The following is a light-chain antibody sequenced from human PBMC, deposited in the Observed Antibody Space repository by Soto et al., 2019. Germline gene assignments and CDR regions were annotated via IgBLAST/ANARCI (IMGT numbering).Light chain of an antibody. J-gene: IGLJ3*02. Sequence: QTVVTQEPSFSVSPGGTVTLTCGLSSGSVSTNNYPNWYKQTPGQPPRTLIYFTSIRSSGVPGRFSGSMLGNKAALTITGAQADDESDYYCVLYMGGYWVFGGGTKLTVL. V-gene: IGLV8-61*01. CDR1: SGSVSTNNY. CDR3: VLYMGGYWV. CDR2: FTS.